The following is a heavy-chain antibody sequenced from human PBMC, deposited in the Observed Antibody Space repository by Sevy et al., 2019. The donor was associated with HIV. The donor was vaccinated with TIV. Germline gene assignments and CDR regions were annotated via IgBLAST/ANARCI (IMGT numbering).Heavy chain of an antibody. V-gene: IGHV3-23*01. J-gene: IGHJ3*02. CDR1: GFTFISYA. CDR3: AGGRYDSSGSFDAFDI. D-gene: IGHD3-22*01. Sequence: GGSLRLSCKPSGFTFISYAMNWVRQVPGKGLDWVSTIYDTNYGSGGGTYYADSVKGRFTISRDTSKTTVYLQMNSLRTEDTAVYYGAGGRYDSSGSFDAFDIWGQGTMVTVSS. CDR2: IYDTNYGSGGGT.